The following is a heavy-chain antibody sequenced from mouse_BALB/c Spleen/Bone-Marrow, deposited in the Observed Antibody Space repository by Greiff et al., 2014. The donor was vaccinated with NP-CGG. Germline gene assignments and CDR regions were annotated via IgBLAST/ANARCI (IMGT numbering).Heavy chain of an antibody. CDR2: ISSGSTTI. V-gene: IGHV5-17*02. CDR1: GFTFSSFG. D-gene: IGHD2-3*01. J-gene: IGHJ4*01. CDR3: TRDDDGYYFAMDY. Sequence: EVKLVESGGGLVQPGRSRKLSCAASGFTFSSFGMHWVRQAPEKGLEWVAYISSGSTTIFYADTVKGRFTISRDNSKNTLFLQMTSLTSEDTAMYYCTRDDDGYYFAMDYWGQGASVTVSS.